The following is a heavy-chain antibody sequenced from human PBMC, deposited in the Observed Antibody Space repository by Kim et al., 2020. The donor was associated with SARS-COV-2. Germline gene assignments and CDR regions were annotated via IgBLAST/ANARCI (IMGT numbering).Heavy chain of an antibody. CDR3: ASLYCSSTSCTS. CDR2: IWYDGSNK. D-gene: IGHD2-2*01. V-gene: IGHV3-33*01. J-gene: IGHJ4*02. CDR1: GFTFSSYG. Sequence: GGSLRLSCAASGFTFSSYGMHWVRQAPGKGLEWVAVIWYDGSNKYYADSVKGRFTISRDNSKNTLYLQMNSLRAEDTAVYYCASLYCSSTSCTSWGQGTLVPVSS.